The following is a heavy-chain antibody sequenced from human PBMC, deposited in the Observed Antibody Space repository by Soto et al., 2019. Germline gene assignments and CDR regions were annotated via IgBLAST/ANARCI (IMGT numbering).Heavy chain of an antibody. CDR3: ASPSEPGDNILTGHQNYYYGMDV. V-gene: IGHV1-18*04. J-gene: IGHJ6*02. CDR2: ISAYNGNT. CDR1: GYTFTSYG. D-gene: IGHD3-9*01. Sequence: QVQLVQSGAEVKKPGASVKVSCKASGYTFTSYGISWVRQAPGQGLEWMGWISAYNGNTNYAQKLQGRVTMTTDTATSTAYMELRSLRSDDTAVYYCASPSEPGDNILTGHQNYYYGMDVWGQGTTVTVSS.